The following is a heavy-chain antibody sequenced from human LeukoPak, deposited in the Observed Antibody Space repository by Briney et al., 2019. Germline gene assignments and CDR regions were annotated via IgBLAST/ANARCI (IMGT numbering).Heavy chain of an antibody. D-gene: IGHD6-6*01. J-gene: IGHJ4*02. CDR2: ISWNSGSI. Sequence: PGRSLRLSRAASGFTLDDYAMHWVRQAPGKGLEWVSGISWNSGSIGYADSVKGRFTISRDNAKNSLYLQMNSLRAEDTALYYCAKDMVGYSSSSFDYWGQGTLVTVSS. CDR3: AKDMVGYSSSSFDY. CDR1: GFTLDDYA. V-gene: IGHV3-9*01.